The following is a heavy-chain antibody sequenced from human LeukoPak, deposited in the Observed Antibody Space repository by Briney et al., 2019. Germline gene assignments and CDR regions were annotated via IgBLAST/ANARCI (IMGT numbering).Heavy chain of an antibody. CDR2: INHSGST. CDR1: GGSFSGYY. Sequence: SSETLSLTCAVYGGSFSGYYWSWIRQPPGKGLEWIGEINHSGSTNYNPSLKSRVTISVDTSKNQFSLKLSSVTAADTAVYYCARGGPRITIFGVVKPLNLHFDYWGQGTLVTVSS. D-gene: IGHD3-3*01. CDR3: ARGGPRITIFGVVKPLNLHFDY. J-gene: IGHJ4*02. V-gene: IGHV4-34*01.